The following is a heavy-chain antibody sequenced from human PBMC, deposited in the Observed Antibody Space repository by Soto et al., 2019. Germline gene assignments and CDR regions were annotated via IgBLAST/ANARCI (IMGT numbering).Heavy chain of an antibody. D-gene: IGHD2-2*01. J-gene: IGHJ6*02. CDR2: ISGSGGSK. V-gene: IGHV3-23*01. Sequence: GGSLRLSCAASGFTFSSYAMSWVRQAPGKGLEWVSAISGSGGSKYYADSVKGRFTISRDNSKNTLYLQMNSLRAEDTAVYYCARAVERYEYYYGMDVWGQGTTVTVSS. CDR1: GFTFSSYA. CDR3: ARAVERYEYYYGMDV.